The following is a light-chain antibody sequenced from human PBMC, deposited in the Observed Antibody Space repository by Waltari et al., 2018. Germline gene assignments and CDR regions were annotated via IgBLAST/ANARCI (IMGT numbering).Light chain of an antibody. CDR2: GAS. CDR3: QQYNSWPPRYT. J-gene: IGKJ2*01. Sequence: EIVLTQSPATLSVSPGERATPSCRASQSVSSNLAWSQHKPGQPPRLLIYGASTRATGIPARFSGSGSGTEFTLTISSLQSEDFAVYYCQQYNSWPPRYTFGQGTNLESK. CDR1: QSVSSN. V-gene: IGKV3-15*01.